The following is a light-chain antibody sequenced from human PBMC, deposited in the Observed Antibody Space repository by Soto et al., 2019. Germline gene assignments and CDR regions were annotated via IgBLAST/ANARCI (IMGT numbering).Light chain of an antibody. CDR1: QSVSSN. CDR3: QQYYDWPIT. J-gene: IGKJ5*01. V-gene: IGKV3-15*01. CDR2: GAS. Sequence: EIVLAQSPGTLSLSPGEGATLSCRASQSVSSNLAWYQQKPGQAPRLLIYGASTRATGIPARFSGSGSGTEFTLTISSLQSEDFAVYYCQQYYDWPITFGQGTRLEIK.